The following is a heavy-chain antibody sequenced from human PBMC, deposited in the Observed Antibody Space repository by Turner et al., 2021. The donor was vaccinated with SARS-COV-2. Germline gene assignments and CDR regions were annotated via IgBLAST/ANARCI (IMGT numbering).Heavy chain of an antibody. V-gene: IGHV3-30-3*01. CDR3: ARAGWDLLPFDGFDI. J-gene: IGHJ3*02. D-gene: IGHD1-26*01. CDR1: GFTFSTYA. CDR2: ISYDGSNK. Sequence: QVQLVESGGGVVQPGRSLRLSFAASGFTFSTYAMPWVRQAPGKGLGLVEVISYDGSNKYYADYVKGRFTISRDNSKNTLYLQMNSLRAEDTAVYYCARAGWDLLPFDGFDIWGQGTMVTISS.